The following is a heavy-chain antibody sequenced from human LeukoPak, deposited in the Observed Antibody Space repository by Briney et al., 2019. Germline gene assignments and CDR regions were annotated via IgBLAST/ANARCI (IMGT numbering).Heavy chain of an antibody. CDR3: ARDGVVSENPYYYYYYMDV. CDR1: GFTFSSYW. Sequence: GGSLRLSCAASGFTFSSYWMSWVRQAPGKGLEWVANIKQDGSEKYYVDSVKGRFTISRDNARNSLYLQMNSLRAEDTAVYYCARDGVVSENPYYYYYYMDVWGKGTTVTVSS. CDR2: IKQDGSEK. D-gene: IGHD5/OR15-5a*01. J-gene: IGHJ6*03. V-gene: IGHV3-7*01.